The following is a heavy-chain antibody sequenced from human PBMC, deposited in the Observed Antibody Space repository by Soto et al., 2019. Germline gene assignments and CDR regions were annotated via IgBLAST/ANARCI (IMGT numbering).Heavy chain of an antibody. CDR2: IKQDGSEK. Sequence: LRLSCTASEFTFSRYWMSWVRQAPGKGLEWVASIKQDGSEKYYVDSVKGRFSISRGNAKNSLYLQMNSLRAEDTAVYYCARDGGNYFDYWGQGTLVTVSS. D-gene: IGHD3-16*01. CDR1: EFTFSRYW. J-gene: IGHJ4*02. CDR3: ARDGGNYFDY. V-gene: IGHV3-7*03.